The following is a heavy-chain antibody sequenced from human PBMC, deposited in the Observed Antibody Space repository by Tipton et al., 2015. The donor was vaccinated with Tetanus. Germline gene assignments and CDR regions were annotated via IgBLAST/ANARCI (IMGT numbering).Heavy chain of an antibody. V-gene: IGHV4-59*01. CDR1: GGSITSYF. D-gene: IGHD5-18*01. Sequence: GLVKPSGTLSLTCNVSGGSITSYFWSWIRQAPGKGLEWIGYIYSSGSNNYNPSLKSRVTMSVDTARNQISLKLTSVSAADTAVYYCARAAIHLFDQWGQGIPVIVSS. J-gene: IGHJ4*02. CDR3: ARAAIHLFDQ. CDR2: IYSSGSN.